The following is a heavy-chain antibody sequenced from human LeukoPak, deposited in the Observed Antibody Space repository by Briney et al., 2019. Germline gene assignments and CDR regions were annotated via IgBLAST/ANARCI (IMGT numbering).Heavy chain of an antibody. CDR3: ASPICSSTSCYRGTYAFDI. J-gene: IGHJ3*02. CDR2: ISAYNGNT. Sequence: ASVKVSCKASGGTFSSYAISWVRQAPGQGLEWMGWISAYNGNTNYAQKLQGRVTMTTDTSTSTAYMELRSLRSDDTAVYYCASPICSSTSCYRGTYAFDIWGQGTMVTVSS. CDR1: GGTFSSYA. V-gene: IGHV1-18*01. D-gene: IGHD2-2*02.